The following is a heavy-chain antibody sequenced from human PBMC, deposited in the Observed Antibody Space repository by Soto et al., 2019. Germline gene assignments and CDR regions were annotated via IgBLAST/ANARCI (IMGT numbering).Heavy chain of an antibody. CDR1: DDSGISASDS. J-gene: IGHJ6*02. Sequence: NLALTCTVSDDSGISASDSWTWIRQPPGKGLEWIGYIYYSGSTNYNPSLKSRVTISLHTSKNQLSLKLSSVPAAHTAVYYCARDTGWCYYDCSCSGKCYYYYRMAFWAQGTTVT. CDR2: IYYSGST. CDR3: ARDTGWCYYDCSCSGKCYYYYRMAF. V-gene: IGHV4-61*01. D-gene: IGHD3-22*01.